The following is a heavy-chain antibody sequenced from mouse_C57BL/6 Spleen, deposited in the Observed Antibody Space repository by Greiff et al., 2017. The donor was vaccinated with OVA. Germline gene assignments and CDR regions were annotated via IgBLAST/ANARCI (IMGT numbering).Heavy chain of an antibody. CDR1: GFNIKDYY. CDR3: ARGCYGSSSAWFAY. CDR2: IDPEDGET. J-gene: IGHJ3*01. Sequence: EVQLQQSGAELVKPGASVKLSCTASGFNIKDYYMHWVKQRTEQGLEWIGRIDPEDGETKSAPKFQGKATITADTHSNTAYLQLSSLTSEDTAVYYCARGCYGSSSAWFAYWGQGTLVTVSA. D-gene: IGHD1-1*01. V-gene: IGHV14-2*01.